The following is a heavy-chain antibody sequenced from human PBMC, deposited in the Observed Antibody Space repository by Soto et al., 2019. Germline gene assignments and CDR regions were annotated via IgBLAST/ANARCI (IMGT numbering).Heavy chain of an antibody. D-gene: IGHD1-1*01. CDR2: VSAYNVNT. Sequence: ASVKVSCKASGYTFTNYGISWVRQAPGQGLEWMGWVSAYNVNTNYGKKFQGRVTLTTDTSTTTAHMELRSLRSDDTAVYYCATTTATGYFDYWGQGTLVTVSS. CDR3: ATTTATGYFDY. J-gene: IGHJ4*02. V-gene: IGHV1-18*01. CDR1: GYTFTNYG.